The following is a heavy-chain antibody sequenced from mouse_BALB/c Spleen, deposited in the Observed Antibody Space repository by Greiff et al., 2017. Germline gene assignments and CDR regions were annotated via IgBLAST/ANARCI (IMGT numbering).Heavy chain of an antibody. J-gene: IGHJ2*01. V-gene: IGHV10-1*02. CDR3: VRQWDYGPFDY. D-gene: IGHD1-1*01. CDR1: GFTFNTYA. CDR2: IRSKSNNYAT. Sequence: EVQLVESGGGLVQPKGSLKLSCAASGFTFNTYAMNWVRQAPGKGLEWVARIRSKSNNYATYYADSVKDRFTISRDDSQSMLYLQMNNLKTEDTAMYYCVRQWDYGPFDYWGQGTTLTVSS.